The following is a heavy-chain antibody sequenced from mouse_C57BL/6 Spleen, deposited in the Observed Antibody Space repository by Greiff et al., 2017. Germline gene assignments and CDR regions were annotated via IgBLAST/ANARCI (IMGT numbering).Heavy chain of an antibody. V-gene: IGHV1-26*01. CDR3: ARYYYSNDAMDY. D-gene: IGHD2-5*01. Sequence: EVNLVESGPELVKPGASVKISCKASGYTFTDYYMNWVKQSHGKSLEWIGDINPNNGGTSYNQKFKGKATLTVDKSSSTAYMELRSLTSEDSAVYYCARYYYSNDAMDYWGQGTSVTVSS. J-gene: IGHJ4*01. CDR2: INPNNGGT. CDR1: GYTFTDYY.